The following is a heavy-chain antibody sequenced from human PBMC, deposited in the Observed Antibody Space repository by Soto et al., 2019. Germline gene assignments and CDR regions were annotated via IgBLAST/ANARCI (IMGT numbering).Heavy chain of an antibody. D-gene: IGHD3-9*01. V-gene: IGHV1-2*04. Sequence: ASVKVSCKASGYTFTGYYMHWVRQAPGQGLEWMGWINPNSGGTNYAQKFQGWVTMTRDTSISTAYMELSRLRSDDTAVYYCARVPRVHDILTGNTQYTPFDYWGQGTLVTVSS. J-gene: IGHJ4*02. CDR2: INPNSGGT. CDR1: GYTFTGYY. CDR3: ARVPRVHDILTGNTQYTPFDY.